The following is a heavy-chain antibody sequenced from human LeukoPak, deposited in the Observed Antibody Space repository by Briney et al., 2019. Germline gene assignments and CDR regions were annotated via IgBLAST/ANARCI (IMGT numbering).Heavy chain of an antibody. CDR3: AREHKDYDGDGYYYGY. CDR1: GGSIRSSTYY. V-gene: IGHV4-39*02. CDR2: IHHSGDT. D-gene: IGHD2-21*02. Sequence: SETLSLTCTVSGGSIRSSTYYWAWIRQPPGKGLEWTRSIHHSGDTYYNPSLKSRVTISVDTSKNQFSLNLSSVTAADTAVYYCAREHKDYDGDGYYYGYWGQGTLVTVSS. J-gene: IGHJ4*02.